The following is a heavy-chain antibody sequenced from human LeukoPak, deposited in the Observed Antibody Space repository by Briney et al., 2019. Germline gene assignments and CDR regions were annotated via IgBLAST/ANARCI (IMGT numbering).Heavy chain of an antibody. V-gene: IGHV4-59*01. D-gene: IGHD2-21*02. CDR1: GGSISSYY. J-gene: IGHJ4*02. CDR2: IYYSGST. Sequence: SETLSLTCTVSGGSISSYYWSWIRQPPGKGLEWIGYIYYSGSTNYNPSLKSRVTISVDTSKNQFPLKLSSVTAADTAVYYCARSSRGVTDHWGQGTLVTVSS. CDR3: ARSSRGVTDH.